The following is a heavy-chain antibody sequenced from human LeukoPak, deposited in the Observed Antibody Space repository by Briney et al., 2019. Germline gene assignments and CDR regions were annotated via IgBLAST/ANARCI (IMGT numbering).Heavy chain of an antibody. V-gene: IGHV1-8*02. CDR1: GYTFTGYY. CDR3: ARVTGFDAFDI. D-gene: IGHD3-10*01. Sequence: ASVKVSCKASGYTFTGYYMHWVRQATGQGLEWMGWMNPNSGNTGYAQKFQGRVTMTRNTSISTAYMELSSLRSEDTAVYYCARVTGFDAFDIWGQGTMVTVSS. CDR2: MNPNSGNT. J-gene: IGHJ3*02.